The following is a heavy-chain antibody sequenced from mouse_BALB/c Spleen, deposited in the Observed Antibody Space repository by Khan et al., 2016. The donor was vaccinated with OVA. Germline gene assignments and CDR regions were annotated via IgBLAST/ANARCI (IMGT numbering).Heavy chain of an antibody. D-gene: IGHD2-12*01. CDR1: GYTFTTAG. CDR2: INTHSGVP. J-gene: IGHJ4*01. V-gene: IGHV9-4*02. CDR3: AGGGAAYNRSDGGAMDY. Sequence: QIQLVQSGPELKKPGETVRISCKASGYTFTTAGIQWVQKMLGKGLKWIGWINTHSGVPKYAEDFKGRFAFSLEISVNPAYLQITNLKNENTATYFCAGGGAAYNRSDGGAMDYWGQGTSVTVSA.